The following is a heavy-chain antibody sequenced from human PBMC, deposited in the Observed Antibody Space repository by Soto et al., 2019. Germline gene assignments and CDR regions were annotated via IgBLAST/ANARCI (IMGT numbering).Heavy chain of an antibody. CDR3: ARSEVTTIRRYYFDY. J-gene: IGHJ4*02. V-gene: IGHV4-31*03. CDR2: IYYSGST. D-gene: IGHD2-21*02. Sequence: SETLSLTCTVSGGSISSGGYYWSWIRQHPGKGLEWIGYIYYSGSTYYNPSLKSRVTISVDTSKNQFSLKLSSVTAADTAVYYCARSEVTTIRRYYFDYWGQGTLVTSPQ. CDR1: GGSISSGGYY.